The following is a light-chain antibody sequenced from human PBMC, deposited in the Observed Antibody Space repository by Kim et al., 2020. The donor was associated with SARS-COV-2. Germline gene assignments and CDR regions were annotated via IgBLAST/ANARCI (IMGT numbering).Light chain of an antibody. Sequence: SYELTQPPSVSVAPGQTATITCGGYKIEVKSVRWYQQKPGQAPVLVIYYDIDRPSGIPERFSGSKSGNTATLTISRVEAGDDADYYCQVFDSSSAQYVVF. CDR3: QVFDSSSAQYVV. V-gene: IGLV3-21*04. J-gene: IGLJ2*01. CDR1: KIEVKS. CDR2: YDI.